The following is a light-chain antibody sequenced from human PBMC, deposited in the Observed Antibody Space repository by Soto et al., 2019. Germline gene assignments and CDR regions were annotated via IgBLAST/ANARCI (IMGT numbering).Light chain of an antibody. Sequence: EIVMTQSPATLSVSPGERATLSCRASQSVSSNLAWYQQKPGQAPRLLIYGASTRATGIPARFSGGGSGTEFTLTISSLQSEDFAVYYCQHYNNWPPYTFGQGTKREIK. CDR3: QHYNNWPPYT. J-gene: IGKJ2*01. V-gene: IGKV3-15*01. CDR2: GAS. CDR1: QSVSSN.